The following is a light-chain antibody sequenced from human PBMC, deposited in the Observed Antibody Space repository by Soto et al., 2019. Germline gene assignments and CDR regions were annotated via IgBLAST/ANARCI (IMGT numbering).Light chain of an antibody. CDR1: QTISSW. CDR3: QQADSFPLT. V-gene: IGKV1-5*03. CDR2: KAS. Sequence: DIQMTQSPSTLSGSVGGRVTITCRASQTISSWLAWYQQKPGKAPKLLIYKASTLKSGVPSRFSGSGSGTDFTLTISSLQPEDFATYYCQQADSFPLTFGGGTKVDIK. J-gene: IGKJ4*01.